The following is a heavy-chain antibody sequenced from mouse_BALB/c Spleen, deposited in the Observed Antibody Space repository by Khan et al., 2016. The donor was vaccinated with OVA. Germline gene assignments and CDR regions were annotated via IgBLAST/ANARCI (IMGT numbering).Heavy chain of an antibody. V-gene: IGHV2-6-4*01. Sequence: QVQLKESGPGLVAPSQSLSITCTVSGFSLSRYNIHWVRQPPGTGLEWLGMIWGGGGTDYNSTLKSRLSISKDNSKRQVFLKVNSLQTEDTAMYYCARAYYKYDGYYAMDYWGQGTSVTVSS. J-gene: IGHJ4*01. CDR2: IWGGGGT. CDR1: GFSLSRYN. D-gene: IGHD2-14*01. CDR3: ARAYYKYDGYYAMDY.